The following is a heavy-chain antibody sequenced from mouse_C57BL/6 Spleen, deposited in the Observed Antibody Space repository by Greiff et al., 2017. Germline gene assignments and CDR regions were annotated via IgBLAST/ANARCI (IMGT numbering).Heavy chain of an antibody. CDR3: ARYIYYDYDDGYFDY. CDR2: IRNKANGYTT. CDR1: GFTFTDYY. Sequence: EVQLQESGGGLVQPGGSLSLSCAASGFTFTDYYMSWVRQPPGKALEWLGFIRNKANGYTTEYSASVKGRFTISRDNSQSILYLQMNALRAEDSATYYCARYIYYDYDDGYFDYWGQGTTLTVSS. D-gene: IGHD2-4*01. V-gene: IGHV7-3*01. J-gene: IGHJ2*01.